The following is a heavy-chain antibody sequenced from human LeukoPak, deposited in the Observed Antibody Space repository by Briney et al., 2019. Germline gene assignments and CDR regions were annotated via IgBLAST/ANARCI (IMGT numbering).Heavy chain of an antibody. CDR2: INHSGST. V-gene: IGHV4-34*01. J-gene: IGHJ4*02. D-gene: IGHD2-2*01. CDR1: GGSISSYY. CDR3: ARGGDCSSTSCYYYFDY. Sequence: SETLSLTCTVSGGSISSYYWSWIRQPPGKGLEWIGEINHSGSTNYNPSLKSRVTISVDTSKNQFSLKLSSVTAADTAVYYCARGGDCSSTSCYYYFDYWGQGTLVTVSS.